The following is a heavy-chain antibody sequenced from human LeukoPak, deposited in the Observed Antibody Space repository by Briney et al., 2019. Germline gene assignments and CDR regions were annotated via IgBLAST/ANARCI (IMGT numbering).Heavy chain of an antibody. CDR1: GFTFSSYA. D-gene: IGHD3-22*01. CDR3: ARGVVVVITSETAFDI. CDR2: ISYDGSNK. Sequence: GRSLRLSCAASGFTFSSYAMHWVRQAPGKGLEWVAVISYDGSNKYYADSVKGRFTISRDNSKNTLYLQMNSLRAEDTAVYYCARGVVVVITSETAFDIWGQGTMVTVSS. J-gene: IGHJ3*02. V-gene: IGHV3-30*04.